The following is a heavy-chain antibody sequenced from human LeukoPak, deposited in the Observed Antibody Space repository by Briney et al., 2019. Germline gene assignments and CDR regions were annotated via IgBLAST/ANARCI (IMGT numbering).Heavy chain of an antibody. J-gene: IGHJ4*02. V-gene: IGHV3-23*01. CDR2: ISGSGGTT. CDR1: AFTFSSYA. CDR3: AKEGHTGVAVAGLDY. Sequence: GGSLRLSCTASAFTFSSYAMSWVRQAPGKGLEWVSVISGSGGTTNYADSVKGRFTISRDNSRDTLYLQMKSLRAEDTAFYYCAKEGHTGVAVAGLDYWGQGTLVTVSS. D-gene: IGHD6-19*01.